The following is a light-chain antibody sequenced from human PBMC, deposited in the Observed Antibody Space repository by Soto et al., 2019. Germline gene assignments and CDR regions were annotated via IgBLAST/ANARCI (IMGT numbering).Light chain of an antibody. CDR2: TDS. V-gene: IGLV1-44*01. CDR1: SSNIGSNT. Sequence: QSVLTQPPSASGTPGQVVTISCSGSSSNIGSNTVNWYQHLPGTAPKLLIYTDSLRPSGVPGRFTAFKSGTSASLAISGLQSEDEADYYCVAWDDSLNGPLFGGGTKVTVL. CDR3: VAWDDSLNGPL. J-gene: IGLJ2*01.